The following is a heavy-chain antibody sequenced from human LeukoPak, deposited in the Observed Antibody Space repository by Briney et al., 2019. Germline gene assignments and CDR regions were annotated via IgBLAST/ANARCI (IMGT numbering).Heavy chain of an antibody. V-gene: IGHV1-18*01. D-gene: IGHD3-10*01. J-gene: IGHJ4*02. Sequence: GASVTVSFKASGYTFTSYGISWVRQAPGQGLEWMGWISAYNGNTNYAQKLQGRVTMTTDTSTSTAYMDLRSLRSDDTAVYYCARAPQHYYCSGSYYRVGLDYWGQGTLVTVSS. CDR3: ARAPQHYYCSGSYYRVGLDY. CDR2: ISAYNGNT. CDR1: GYTFTSYG.